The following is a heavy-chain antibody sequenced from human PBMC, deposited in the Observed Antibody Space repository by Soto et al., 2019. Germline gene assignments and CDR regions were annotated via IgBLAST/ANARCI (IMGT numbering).Heavy chain of an antibody. D-gene: IGHD2-15*01. CDR1: GGSISSSSYY. CDR2: IYHSGST. Sequence: SETLSLTCTVSGGSISSSSYYLSWIRPPPGKGLEWIGRIYHSGSTNYNPSLKNRVTISVDKSNNQFSLNLKSVTAADTAVYYCATLPPRIVVVVLPIPSWGQGTLVTVSS. J-gene: IGHJ4*02. CDR3: ATLPPRIVVVVLPIPS. V-gene: IGHV4-39*07.